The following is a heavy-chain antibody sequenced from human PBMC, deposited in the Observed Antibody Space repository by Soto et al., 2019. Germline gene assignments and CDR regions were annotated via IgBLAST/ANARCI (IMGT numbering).Heavy chain of an antibody. J-gene: IGHJ5*01. Sequence: QVQLQESGPGLVKPSQTLTLTCTVSGGSISSGSFYWSWIRQHPGKGLEWIGHTSDSGSSYYNPYLESRVTTSVYTSNNQFCLTLRAVTALDTAVYFRARTTFYDPFSAYYSLFGSWGQRTLVTVSS. CDR1: GGSISSGSFY. D-gene: IGHD2-21*01. V-gene: IGHV4-31*03. CDR3: ARTTFYDPFSAYYSLFGS. CDR2: TSDSGSS.